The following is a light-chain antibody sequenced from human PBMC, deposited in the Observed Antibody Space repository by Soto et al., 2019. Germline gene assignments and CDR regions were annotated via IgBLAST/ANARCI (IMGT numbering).Light chain of an antibody. CDR3: CSYAGSYSFV. J-gene: IGLJ7*01. CDR2: DVT. CDR1: SSDVGVYNY. V-gene: IGLV2-11*01. Sequence: QSVLTQPRSVSGSPGQSVTVSCTGTSSDVGVYNYVSWYQQHPGKAPKLIIYDVTKRPSGVPDRFSGSKSGNTASLTISGLQAEDEADYYCCSYAGSYSFVFGGGTQLTVL.